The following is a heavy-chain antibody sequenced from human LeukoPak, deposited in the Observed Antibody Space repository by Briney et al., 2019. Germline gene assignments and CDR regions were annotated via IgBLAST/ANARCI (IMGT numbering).Heavy chain of an antibody. V-gene: IGHV4-4*07. CDR3: ARDSPYYFDY. Sequence: LEWIGRIYTSGSTNYNPSLKSRVTMSVDTSKNQFSLKLSSVTAADTAVYYCARDSPYYFDYWGQGTLVTVSS. J-gene: IGHJ4*02. CDR2: IYTSGST.